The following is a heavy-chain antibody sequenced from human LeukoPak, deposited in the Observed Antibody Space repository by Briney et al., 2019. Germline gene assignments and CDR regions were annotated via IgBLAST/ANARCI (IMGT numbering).Heavy chain of an antibody. CDR1: GFTISSYG. V-gene: IGHV3-30*02. D-gene: IGHD2-15*01. J-gene: IGHJ3*01. Sequence: GGSLRLSCAASGFTISSYGMHWVRQAPGKGLEWVAFIRDDGSNKYYTDSVKGRFTISRDNSKNTLYLQMNSLRAEDTAVYYWARVSGGACDVWGQGTWVTVPS. CDR3: ARVSGGACDV. CDR2: IRDDGSNK.